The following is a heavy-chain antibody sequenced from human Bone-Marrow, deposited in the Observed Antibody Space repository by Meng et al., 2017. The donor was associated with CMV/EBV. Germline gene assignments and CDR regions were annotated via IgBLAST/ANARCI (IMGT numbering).Heavy chain of an antibody. V-gene: IGHV4-59*12. Sequence: SEPLSLTCTVSGGSISSYYWSWIRQPPGKGLEWIGYIYYSGSTNYNPSLKSRVTISADTSKNQFSLKLSSVTAADTAVYYCARAVWNGYPYYYYGMDVWGQGTTVTVSS. D-gene: IGHD3-3*01. CDR2: IYYSGST. CDR3: ARAVWNGYPYYYYGMDV. J-gene: IGHJ6*02. CDR1: GGSISSYY.